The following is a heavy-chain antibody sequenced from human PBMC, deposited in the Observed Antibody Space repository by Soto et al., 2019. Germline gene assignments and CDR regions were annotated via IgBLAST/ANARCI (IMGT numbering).Heavy chain of an antibody. J-gene: IGHJ6*02. V-gene: IGHV4-39*01. CDR2: IYYSGST. D-gene: IGHD6-19*01. CDR3: ARHQSSGWLPNYYYYGMDV. CDR1: GGSISSSSYY. Sequence: SETLSLTCTVSGGSISSSSYYWGWIRQPPGKGLEWIGSIYYSGSTYYNPSLKSRVTISVDTSKNQFSLKLSSVTAADTAVYYCARHQSSGWLPNYYYYGMDVWGQGTTVTVSS.